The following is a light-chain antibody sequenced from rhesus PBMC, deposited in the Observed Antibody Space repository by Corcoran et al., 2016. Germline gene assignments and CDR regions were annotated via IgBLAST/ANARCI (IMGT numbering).Light chain of an antibody. J-gene: IGLJ6*01. V-gene: IGLV2-23*01. CDR1: SSDIGAYHY. CDR2: DGS. CDR3: SSYASTKTDV. Sequence: QAALTQPPSVSGSPGQSVTISCTRTSSDIGAYHYVSWYQQHPGKAPKLMIYDGSERPSGVSDRFSGSKSGTTASLTISGLQAEDEADYYCSSYASTKTDVFGSGTKLTVL.